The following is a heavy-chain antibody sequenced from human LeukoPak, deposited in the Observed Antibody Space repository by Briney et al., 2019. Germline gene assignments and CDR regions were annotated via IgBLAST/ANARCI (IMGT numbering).Heavy chain of an antibody. J-gene: IGHJ4*02. D-gene: IGHD6-19*01. Sequence: SETLSLTCTVSGGSISSYYWSWIRQPPGKGLEWIGYIYYSGSTNYNPSLTSRVTISVDTSKNQFSLKLSSVTAADTAVYYCAREKGIAVAGVFDYWGQGTLVTVSS. CDR1: GGSISSYY. CDR3: AREKGIAVAGVFDY. CDR2: IYYSGST. V-gene: IGHV4-59*01.